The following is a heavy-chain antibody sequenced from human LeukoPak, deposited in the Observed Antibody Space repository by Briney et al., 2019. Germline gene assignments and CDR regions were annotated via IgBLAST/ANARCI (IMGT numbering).Heavy chain of an antibody. CDR1: GGSISSYY. V-gene: IGHV4-59*01. Sequence: SETLSLTCTVSGGSISSYYWSWIRQPPGKGLEWIGYIYYSGSTNYNPSLKSRVTISVDTSKNQFSLKLSSVTAADTAVYYCARGGIQFYPDYWGQGTLVTVSS. D-gene: IGHD4-11*01. CDR2: IYYSGST. CDR3: ARGGIQFYPDY. J-gene: IGHJ4*02.